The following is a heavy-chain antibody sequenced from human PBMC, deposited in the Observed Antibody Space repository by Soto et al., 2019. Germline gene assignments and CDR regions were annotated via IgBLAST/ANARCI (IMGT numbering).Heavy chain of an antibody. Sequence: QVRLVESGGGVVQPGRSLRLSCVASGCTFSSYGIHWVRQAPGKGLEWVAVISSDGNTQYYANSVMGRFTISRDNSENTLYLQMDSLRPDDTAVYYCAKEIAVAGDLDYWGLGTLVTVSS. V-gene: IGHV3-30*18. CDR3: AKEIAVAGDLDY. CDR2: ISSDGNTQ. J-gene: IGHJ4*01. CDR1: GCTFSSYG. D-gene: IGHD6-19*01.